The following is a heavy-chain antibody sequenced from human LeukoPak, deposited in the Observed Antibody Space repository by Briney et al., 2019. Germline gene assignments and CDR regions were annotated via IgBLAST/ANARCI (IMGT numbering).Heavy chain of an antibody. J-gene: IGHJ3*01. CDR2: IRQDGSEK. V-gene: IGHV3-7*01. D-gene: IGHD3-3*01. CDR3: ARVDGSVYYDFWSGSGNDV. CDR1: GFTFSSYW. Sequence: GGSLRLSCAASGFTFSSYWMSWVRHAPGKGLEWVANIRQDGSEKYYVDSVKGRFTISRDNAKNSLYLQMNSLRAEDTAAYYCARVDGSVYYDFWSGSGNDVWGQGTMVTVSS.